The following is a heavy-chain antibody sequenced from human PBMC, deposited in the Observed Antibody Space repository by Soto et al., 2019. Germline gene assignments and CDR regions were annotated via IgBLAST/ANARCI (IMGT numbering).Heavy chain of an antibody. CDR3: ATSYDFWRRNYFDY. CDR1: GFTFSSYW. D-gene: IGHD3-3*01. V-gene: IGHV3-7*01. CDR2: IKQDGSEK. Sequence: GGSLRLSCAASGFTFSSYWMSWVRQAPGKGLEWVANIKQDGSEKYYVDSVKGRFTISRDNAKKSLYLQMNSLRAEDTAVYDCATSYDFWRRNYFDYWGQGTLVTVSS. J-gene: IGHJ4*02.